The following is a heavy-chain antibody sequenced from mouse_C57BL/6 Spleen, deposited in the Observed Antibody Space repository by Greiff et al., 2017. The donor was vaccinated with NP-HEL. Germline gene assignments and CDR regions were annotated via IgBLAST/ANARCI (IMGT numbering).Heavy chain of an antibody. D-gene: IGHD2-1*01. CDR2: ISRGSSTI. CDR1: GFTFSDYG. CDR3: ERDYGNYWNGDV. V-gene: IGHV5-17*01. J-gene: IGHJ1*03. Sequence: EVHLVESGGGLVKPGGSLKLSCAASGFTFSDYGMHWVRQAPEKGLEWVAYISRGSSTIYYADTVKGRFTISRDNAKNTLFLQMTSVRSEDTAMYYCERDYGNYWNGDVWGTGTTVTVSS.